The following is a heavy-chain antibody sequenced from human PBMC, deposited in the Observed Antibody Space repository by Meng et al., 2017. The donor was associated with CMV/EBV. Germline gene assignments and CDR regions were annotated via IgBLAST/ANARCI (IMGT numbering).Heavy chain of an antibody. CDR1: GFTVCSYW. V-gene: IGHV3-7*01. J-gene: IGHJ6*02. D-gene: IGHD5-24*01. CDR2: IKQAGSEK. Sequence: GGSLRLSCAASGFTVCSYWMSWVRQAPGKGLEWVANIKQAGSEKYYVDSVKGRFTISRDNAKNSLYLQMNSLRAEDTAVYYCARVGGEMATTQNGAVYYGMDVWGQGTTVTVSS. CDR3: ARVGGEMATTQNGAVYYGMDV.